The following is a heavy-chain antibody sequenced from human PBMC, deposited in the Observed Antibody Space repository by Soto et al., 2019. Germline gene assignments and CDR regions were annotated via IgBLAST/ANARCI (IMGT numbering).Heavy chain of an antibody. CDR2: IWYDGSNK. D-gene: IGHD3-22*01. CDR1: GFTFSSYG. Sequence: QVLLVESGGGVVQPGRSLRLSCAASGFTFSSYGMHWVRQAPGKGLEWVAVIWYDGSNKYYADSVKGRFTISRDNSKNTLYLQMNSLRAEDTAVYYCARVRHYYDSRDAFDIWGQGTMVTVSS. V-gene: IGHV3-33*01. J-gene: IGHJ3*02. CDR3: ARVRHYYDSRDAFDI.